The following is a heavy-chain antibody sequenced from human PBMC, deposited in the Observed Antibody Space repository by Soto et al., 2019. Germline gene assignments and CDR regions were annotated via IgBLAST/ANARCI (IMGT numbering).Heavy chain of an antibody. V-gene: IGHV1-18*01. CDR3: AREGTYYYDSSGYYEYYYYYGMDV. J-gene: IGHJ6*02. D-gene: IGHD3-22*01. Sequence: QVQLVQSGAEVKKPGASVKVSCKASGYTPPPPPLTSVRHAPGQGLEWMGWISAYNGNTNYAQKLQGRVTMTTDTSTSTAYMELRSLRSDDTAVYYCAREGTYYYDSSGYYEYYYYYGMDVWGQGTTVTVSS. CDR1: GYTPPPPP. CDR2: ISAYNGNT.